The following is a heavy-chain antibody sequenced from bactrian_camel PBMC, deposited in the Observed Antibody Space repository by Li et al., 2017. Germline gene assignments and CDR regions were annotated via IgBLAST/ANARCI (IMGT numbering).Heavy chain of an antibody. V-gene: IGHV3S55*01. CDR3: AASTRYISAIVAVVPSFAN. D-gene: IGHD2*01. CDR1: EYLFTSYC. Sequence: HVQLVESGGGSVQAGGSLRHSCAAHEYLFTSYCMGWFRQAPGKEREGVASIDSDDSTTYGESVKGRFTISKDNAKNTLYLQMNTLKPEDTAMYYCAASTRYISAIVAVVPSFANRGQGTQVTVS. J-gene: IGHJ4*01. CDR2: IDSDDST.